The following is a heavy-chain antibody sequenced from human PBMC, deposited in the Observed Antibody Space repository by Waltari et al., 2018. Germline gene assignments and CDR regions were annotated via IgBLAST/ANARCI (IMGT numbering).Heavy chain of an antibody. Sequence: QVQLVQSGAAVKKPGSSVKVSCKASGCPFSSYAISWVRQAPGQGLEWMGGIIPILGTANSEQKCQGRVTITADESTSTAYMELSSLRSEDTAVYYCARGGTGPLKATWGFDPWGQGTLVTVSS. CDR1: GCPFSSYA. D-gene: IGHD1-26*01. V-gene: IGHV1-69*01. J-gene: IGHJ5*02. CDR3: ARGGTGPLKATWGFDP. CDR2: IIPILGTA.